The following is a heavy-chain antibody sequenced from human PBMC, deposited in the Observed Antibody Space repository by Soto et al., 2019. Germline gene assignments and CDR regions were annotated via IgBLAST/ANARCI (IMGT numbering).Heavy chain of an antibody. CDR3: ARVGPFSSPLIDYYYMDV. Sequence: SETLSLTCTVSGGSISSGGYYWSWIRQHPGKGLEWIGYIYYSGSTYYNPSLKSRVTISVDTSKNQFSLKLSSVTAADTAVYYCARVGPFSSPLIDYYYMDVWGKGTTVTVSS. CDR2: IYYSGST. CDR1: GGSISSGGYY. V-gene: IGHV4-31*03. J-gene: IGHJ6*03. D-gene: IGHD6-13*01.